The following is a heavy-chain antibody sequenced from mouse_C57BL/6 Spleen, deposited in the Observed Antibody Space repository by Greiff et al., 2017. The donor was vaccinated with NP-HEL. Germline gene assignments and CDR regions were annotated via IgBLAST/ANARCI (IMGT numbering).Heavy chain of an antibody. D-gene: IGHD2-4*01. CDR2: INPSSGYT. CDR1: GYTFTSYW. CDR3: AAADYDNYAMDY. J-gene: IGHJ4*01. Sequence: QVQLQQSGAELAKPGASVKLSCKASGYTFTSYWMHWVKQRPGQGLEWIGYINPSSGYTKYNQKFKDKATLTADKSSSTAYMQLSSLTYEDSAFYYCAAADYDNYAMDYWGQGTSVTVSS. V-gene: IGHV1-7*01.